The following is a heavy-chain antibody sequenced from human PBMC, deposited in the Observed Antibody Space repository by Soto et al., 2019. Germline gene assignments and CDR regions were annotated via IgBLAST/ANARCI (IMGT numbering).Heavy chain of an antibody. CDR2: IKQDGMEK. D-gene: IGHD3-10*01. CDR1: GFTFSSYG. Sequence: PGGSLRLSGAASGFTFSSYGMSWVRQAPGKGREWVASIKQDGMEKYYVASVKGRFTISRDKAKNSLYLQMNSLRAEDTAVYYCARGVVSGLLFDYLGQGTLVTISS. J-gene: IGHJ4*02. CDR3: ARGVVSGLLFDY. V-gene: IGHV3-7*04.